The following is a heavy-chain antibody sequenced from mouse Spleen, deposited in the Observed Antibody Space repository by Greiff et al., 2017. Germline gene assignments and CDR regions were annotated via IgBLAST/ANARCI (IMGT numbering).Heavy chain of an antibody. V-gene: IGHV1-82*01. CDR3: ANYGYDAGYAMDY. Sequence: QVQLKQSGPELVKPGASVKISCKASGYAFSSSWMNWVKQRPGKGLEWIGRIYPGDGDTNYNGNFKGKATLTADKSSSPDYMQRSNLKSEDSAVYVCANYGYDAGYAMDYWGQGTSVTVSS. D-gene: IGHD2-2*01. CDR1: GYAFSSSW. CDR2: IYPGDGDT. J-gene: IGHJ4*01.